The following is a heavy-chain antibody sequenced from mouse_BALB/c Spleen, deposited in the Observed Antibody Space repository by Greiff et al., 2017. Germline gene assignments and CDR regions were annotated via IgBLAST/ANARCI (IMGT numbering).Heavy chain of an antibody. D-gene: IGHD2-3*01. CDR2: ISDGGSYT. V-gene: IGHV5-4*02. Sequence: EVQRVESGGGLVKPGGSLKLSCAASGFTFSDYYMYWVRQTPEKRLEWVATISDGGSYTYYPDSVKGRFTISRDNAKNNLYLQMSSLKSEDTAMYYCARDGDDGYAMDYWGQGTSVTVSS. J-gene: IGHJ4*01. CDR3: ARDGDDGYAMDY. CDR1: GFTFSDYY.